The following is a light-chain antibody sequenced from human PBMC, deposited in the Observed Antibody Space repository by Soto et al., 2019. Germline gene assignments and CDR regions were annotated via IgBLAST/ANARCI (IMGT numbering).Light chain of an antibody. Sequence: QSLLTQPPSVSEAPRQRVTISCSGSSSNIGSNAVNWYQQLPGKAPKLLIYYDDLLPSGVSDRFSGSKSGTSASLAISGLQSEDEADYYCAAWDDSLKGHVFGTGTKLTVL. J-gene: IGLJ1*01. CDR2: YDD. CDR1: SSNIGSNA. V-gene: IGLV1-36*01. CDR3: AAWDDSLKGHV.